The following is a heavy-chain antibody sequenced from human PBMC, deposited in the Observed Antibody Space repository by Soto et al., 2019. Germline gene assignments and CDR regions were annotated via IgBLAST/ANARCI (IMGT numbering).Heavy chain of an antibody. CDR3: ARDYFGSGSYISDY. J-gene: IGHJ4*02. Sequence: GGSLRLSCAASGFSFSTYPMVWVRQAPGKRLEAVSSISGSGDKTYYKDSVKGRFTISRDTSDNTLYLQMNSLRAEDTAVYYCARDYFGSGSYISDYWGQGTLVTVSS. CDR2: ISGSGDKT. CDR1: GFSFSTYP. D-gene: IGHD3-10*01. V-gene: IGHV3-23*01.